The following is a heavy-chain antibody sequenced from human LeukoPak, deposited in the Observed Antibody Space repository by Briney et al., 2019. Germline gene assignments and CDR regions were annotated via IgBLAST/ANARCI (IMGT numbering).Heavy chain of an antibody. Sequence: PGGSLRLSCAASGFTFSIYAMSWVRQAPGKGLEWVSTISDSGGGTYYADSVKGRFAISRDNSKNTLYLQMNSLRAEDTAIYFCAKRGVYLDYWGQGSLVTVSS. V-gene: IGHV3-23*01. J-gene: IGHJ4*02. CDR2: ISDSGGGT. D-gene: IGHD3-22*01. CDR3: AKRGVYLDY. CDR1: GFTFSIYA.